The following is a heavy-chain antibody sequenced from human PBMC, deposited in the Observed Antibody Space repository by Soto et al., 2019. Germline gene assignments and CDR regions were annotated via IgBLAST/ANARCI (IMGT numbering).Heavy chain of an antibody. J-gene: IGHJ6*02. CDR3: AKVEYYDSSGYYGRPRTYGMDV. Sequence: GGSLRLSCAASGFPFSSYAMIWVRQAPGKGLEWVSAISGSGGSTYYADSVKGRFTISRDNSKNTLYLQMNSLRAEDTVVYYCAKVEYYDSSGYYGRPRTYGMDVWGQGTTVTVSS. V-gene: IGHV3-23*01. CDR1: GFPFSSYA. CDR2: ISGSGGST. D-gene: IGHD3-22*01.